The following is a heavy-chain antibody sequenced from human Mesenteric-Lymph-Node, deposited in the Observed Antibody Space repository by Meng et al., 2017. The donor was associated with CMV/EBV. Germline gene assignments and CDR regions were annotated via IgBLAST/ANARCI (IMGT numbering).Heavy chain of an antibody. CDR2: IYSDGRST. J-gene: IGHJ6*02. Sequence: GESLKISCVASGFSVTTYMSWVRQAPGKGLEWVSVIYSDGRSTHYADSVKGRFTISRDYSKHMVYLQMNSLRAEDTAVYYCAKNGADCSSTSCSNYYYYGMDVWGQGTTVTVSS. CDR1: GFSVTTY. V-gene: IGHV3-23*03. D-gene: IGHD2-2*01. CDR3: AKNGADCSSTSCSNYYYYGMDV.